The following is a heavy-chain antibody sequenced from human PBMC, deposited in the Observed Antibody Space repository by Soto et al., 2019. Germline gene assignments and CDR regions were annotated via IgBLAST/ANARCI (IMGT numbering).Heavy chain of an antibody. CDR1: GGSFSGYY. J-gene: IGHJ4*02. CDR3: ARHTYYYDSSGYLFDY. D-gene: IGHD3-22*01. Sequence: SETLSLTCAVYGGSFSGYYWSWIRQPPGKGLEWIGEINHSGSTNYNPSLKSRVTISVDTSKNQFSLKLSSVTAADTAVYYCARHTYYYDSSGYLFDYWGQGTRVTVS. CDR2: INHSGST. V-gene: IGHV4-34*01.